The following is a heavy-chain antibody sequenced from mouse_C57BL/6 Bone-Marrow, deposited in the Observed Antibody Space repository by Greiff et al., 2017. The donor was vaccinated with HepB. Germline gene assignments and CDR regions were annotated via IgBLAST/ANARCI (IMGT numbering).Heavy chain of an antibody. V-gene: IGHV1-54*01. D-gene: IGHD4-1*01. CDR1: GYAFTNYL. J-gene: IGHJ3*01. Sequence: VQLKESGAELVRPGTSVKVSCKASGYAFTNYLIEWVKQRPGQGLEWIGVINPGSGGTNYNEKFKGKATLTADKSSSTAYMQLSSLTSEDSAVYFCARMNWDVEFAYWGQGTLVTVSA. CDR3: ARMNWDVEFAY. CDR2: INPGSGGT.